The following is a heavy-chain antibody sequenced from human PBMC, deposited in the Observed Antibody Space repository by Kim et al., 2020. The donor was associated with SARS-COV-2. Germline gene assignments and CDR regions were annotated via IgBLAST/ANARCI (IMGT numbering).Heavy chain of an antibody. Sequence: VKGRFTISRDNSKNTLYLQMNSLRAEDTAVYYCAKAPKGVRGVIIDWYYWGQGTLVTVSS. D-gene: IGHD3-10*01. CDR3: AKAPKGVRGVIIDWYY. V-gene: IGHV3-23*01. J-gene: IGHJ4*02.